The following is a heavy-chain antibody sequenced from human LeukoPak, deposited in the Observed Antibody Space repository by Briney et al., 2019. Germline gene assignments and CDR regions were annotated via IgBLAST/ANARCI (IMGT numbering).Heavy chain of an antibody. CDR3: AGQFGDSRSWPESMDV. CDR1: GGSISSYY. Sequence: SATLSLTCTVSGGSISSYYWNWIRQPPGKGLEWIGYIYYNESNNYNPSLMSRITISIDTSKNQFSLKLSSVTAADTAVYYCAGQFGDSRSWPESMDVWGQGTTATDSS. V-gene: IGHV4-59*08. CDR2: IYYNESN. D-gene: IGHD6-13*01. J-gene: IGHJ6*02.